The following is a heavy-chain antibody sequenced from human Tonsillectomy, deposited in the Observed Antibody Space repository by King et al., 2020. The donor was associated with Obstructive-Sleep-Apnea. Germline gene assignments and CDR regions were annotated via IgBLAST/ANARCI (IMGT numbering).Heavy chain of an antibody. D-gene: IGHD3-16*01. CDR2: ISGSGAGT. V-gene: IGHV3-23*04. J-gene: IGHJ4*02. Sequence: VQLVESGGGLEQPGGSLRLSCAASVFTFSSYAMSWVRQTPGKGLEWVSGISGSGAGTYYADSVKGRFTISRDNSKNTLYLQMNSLRAEDTAVYYCAKGRGALYYFDYWGQGTLVTVSS. CDR3: AKGRGALYYFDY. CDR1: VFTFSSYA.